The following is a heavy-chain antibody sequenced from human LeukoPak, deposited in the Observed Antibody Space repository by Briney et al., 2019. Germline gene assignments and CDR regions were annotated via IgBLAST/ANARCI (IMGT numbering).Heavy chain of an antibody. Sequence: ASVKLSCKASGYTFTSYDINWVRQATGQGLEWMGWMNPNSGNTGYAQKFQGRVTITRNTSISTAYMELSSLRSEDTAVDYCARGRRRGSGPPPFGYWGQGTLVTVSS. CDR1: GYTFTSYD. CDR3: ARGRRRGSGPPPFGY. CDR2: MNPNSGNT. D-gene: IGHD6-19*01. V-gene: IGHV1-8*03. J-gene: IGHJ4*02.